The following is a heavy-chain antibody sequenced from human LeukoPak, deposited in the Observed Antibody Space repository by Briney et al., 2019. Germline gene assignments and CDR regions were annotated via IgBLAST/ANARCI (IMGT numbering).Heavy chain of an antibody. D-gene: IGHD3-22*01. CDR2: ISSDGTNK. CDR3: AKDIKSSGYPYYFDY. Sequence: PGRSLRLSCAASGFTFSRYGMYWVRQAPGKGLEWVAVISSDGTNKYYADSVKGRFTISRDNSKNTLYLQMNSLRAEDTAVYYCAKDIKSSGYPYYFDYWGQGTLVTVSS. V-gene: IGHV3-30*18. CDR1: GFTFSRYG. J-gene: IGHJ4*02.